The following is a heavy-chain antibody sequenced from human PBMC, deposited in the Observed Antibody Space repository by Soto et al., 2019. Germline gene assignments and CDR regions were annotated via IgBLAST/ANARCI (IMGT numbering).Heavy chain of an antibody. CDR1: GFTFSSYG. J-gene: IGHJ6*02. CDR2: ISYDGSNQ. CDR3: ARFYYDSSGYLPSPYYYYYGMDV. V-gene: IGHV3-30*03. Sequence: PGGSLRLSCAASGFTFSSYGMHWVRQAPGKGLEWVTVISYDGSNQYYADSVKGRFTISRDNSKNTLHLQMNSLRAEDTAVYYCARFYYDSSGYLPSPYYYYYGMDVWGQGTTVTVSS. D-gene: IGHD3-22*01.